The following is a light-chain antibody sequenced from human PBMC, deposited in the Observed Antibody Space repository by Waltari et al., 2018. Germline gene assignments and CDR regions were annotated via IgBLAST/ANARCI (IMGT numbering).Light chain of an antibody. CDR2: DAS. Sequence: EIVLTQSPATLSLSPGERATLSCRASQSASKYVAWYQQRPGQAPRLLIYDASNRATGVPDRFDAFGSGTDFTLTISSLEPEEFAVYYCQQRNDWPLTFGGGTRVEIK. CDR3: QQRNDWPLT. J-gene: IGKJ4*01. V-gene: IGKV3-11*01. CDR1: QSASKY.